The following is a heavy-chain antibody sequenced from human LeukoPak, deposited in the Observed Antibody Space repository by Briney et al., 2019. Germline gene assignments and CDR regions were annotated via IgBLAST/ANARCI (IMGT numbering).Heavy chain of an antibody. Sequence: SGPTLVKPTQTLTLTCTFSGLSLTSTEVGVGWIRQPPGKALEWHALIYWDDDKRYIPPLKSRLTITKDTSKNQVVLTMTNMDPVDTATYYCTHRAGGPSRPHFHYWGQGILVTVSS. V-gene: IGHV2-5*02. CDR2: IYWDDDK. CDR1: GLSLTSTEVG. D-gene: IGHD3-10*01. CDR3: THRAGGPSRPHFHY. J-gene: IGHJ4*02.